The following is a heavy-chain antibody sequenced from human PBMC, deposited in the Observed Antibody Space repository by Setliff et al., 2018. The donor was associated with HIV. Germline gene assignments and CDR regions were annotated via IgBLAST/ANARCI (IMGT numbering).Heavy chain of an antibody. Sequence: PSETLSLTCNVSGASISSGTWSWVRQPPGKGLQWIGLIHHSSITNYNPSLSSRVTVSLDTSKNQFSLKLNSVTAADTAVYYCVRGGTSSNWFDPWGQGTLVTVSS. V-gene: IGHV4-59*01. J-gene: IGHJ5*02. D-gene: IGHD2-2*01. CDR2: IHHSSIT. CDR1: GASISSGT. CDR3: VRGGTSSNWFDP.